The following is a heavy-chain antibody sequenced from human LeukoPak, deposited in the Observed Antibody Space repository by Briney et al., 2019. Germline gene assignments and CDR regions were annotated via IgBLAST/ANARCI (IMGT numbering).Heavy chain of an antibody. Sequence: GGSLRLSCAASGFTFSSYWMHWVRQAPEKGLVWVSRINSDGSSTSYADSVKGRFTISRDNAKNTLYLQMNSLRAEDTAVYYCARMGTWIQSNEEDPFGYWGQGTLVTVSS. CDR2: INSDGSST. V-gene: IGHV3-74*01. J-gene: IGHJ4*02. CDR3: ARMGTWIQSNEEDPFGY. CDR1: GFTFSSYW. D-gene: IGHD5-18*01.